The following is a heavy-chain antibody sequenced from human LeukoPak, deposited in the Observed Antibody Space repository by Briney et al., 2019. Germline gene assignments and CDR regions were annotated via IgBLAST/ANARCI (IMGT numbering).Heavy chain of an antibody. D-gene: IGHD4-17*01. CDR1: GFTFVDYA. CDR3: TREAGDRVDY. J-gene: IGHJ4*02. CDR2: IRMKAAGTTT. Sequence: GGSLRLSCTASGFTFVDYAMSWFRQAPGKGLEWVGVIRMKAAGTTTEYAASVKGRFTMSRDDSKNIAFLQMNSLKTEDTAVYYCTREAGDRVDYWGQGTLVIVSS. V-gene: IGHV3-49*03.